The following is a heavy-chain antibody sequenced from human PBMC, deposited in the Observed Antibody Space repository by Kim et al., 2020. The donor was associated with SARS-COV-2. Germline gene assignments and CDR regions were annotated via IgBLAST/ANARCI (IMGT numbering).Heavy chain of an antibody. CDR1: GFTFSSYA. Sequence: GGSLRLSCAASGFTFSSYAMHWVRQAPGKGLEWVAVISYDGSNKYYVDSVKGRFTISRDNSKNTLYLQMNSLRAEDTAVYYCARGGYCSGGSCHRGMDVWGQGTTVTVSS. D-gene: IGHD2-15*01. CDR3: ARGGYCSGGSCHRGMDV. J-gene: IGHJ6*02. V-gene: IGHV3-30*04. CDR2: ISYDGSNK.